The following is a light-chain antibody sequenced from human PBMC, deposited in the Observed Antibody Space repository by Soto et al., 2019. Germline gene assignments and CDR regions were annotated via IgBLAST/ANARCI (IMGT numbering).Light chain of an antibody. CDR2: DDS. CDR3: SSSAGGYTWV. J-gene: IGLJ3*02. V-gene: IGLV3-21*02. CDR1: NIGGKS. Sequence: SYELTQPPSVSVAPGQTARITCGGNNIGGKSVHWYQQKPGQAPVLVVYDDSDRPSGIPDRFSGSKSGNTASLTVSGLQAEDEADYYCSSSAGGYTWVFGGGTKLTVL.